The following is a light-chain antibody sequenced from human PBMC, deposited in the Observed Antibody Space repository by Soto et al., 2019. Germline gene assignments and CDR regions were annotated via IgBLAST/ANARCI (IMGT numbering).Light chain of an antibody. J-gene: IGKJ5*01. Sequence: EIVMTQSPATLSVSPGERATLSCRASQSVSSNLAWYQQRPGQPPRLLIYGASTRATGVPARFSGSGSGTDFTLTISRLEPEDFAVFYCQQYGNSPITFGQGTRLEI. CDR3: QQYGNSPIT. CDR1: QSVSSN. V-gene: IGKV3-15*01. CDR2: GAS.